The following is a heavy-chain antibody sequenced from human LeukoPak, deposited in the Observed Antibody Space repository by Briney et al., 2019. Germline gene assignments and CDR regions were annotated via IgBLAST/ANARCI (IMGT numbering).Heavy chain of an antibody. V-gene: IGHV4-31*03. Sequence: PSETLSLTCTVSGGSISSGGYYWGWIRQHPGKGLEWIGYIYYTGSTYSNPSLKSRVIISVDTSKNQFSLKLSSVTAADTAVYYCARVPHRTTPYFDYWGQGTLVTVSS. CDR2: IYYTGST. CDR1: GGSISSGGYY. D-gene: IGHD1-14*01. J-gene: IGHJ4*02. CDR3: ARVPHRTTPYFDY.